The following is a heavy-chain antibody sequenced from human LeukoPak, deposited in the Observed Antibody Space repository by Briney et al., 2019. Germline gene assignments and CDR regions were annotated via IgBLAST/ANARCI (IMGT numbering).Heavy chain of an antibody. CDR2: ISGTGGST. V-gene: IGHV3-23*01. CDR1: GFTVSSNS. J-gene: IGHJ4*02. D-gene: IGHD6-19*01. CDR3: AKDLGGTYSSGWYGGDY. Sequence: PGGSLRLSCTVSGFTVSSNSMSWVRQAPGKGLERVSGISGTGGSTYYADSVKGRFTISRDNSKNTLYLEMDSLRAEDTALYYCAKDLGGTYSSGWYGGDYWGQGTLVTVSS.